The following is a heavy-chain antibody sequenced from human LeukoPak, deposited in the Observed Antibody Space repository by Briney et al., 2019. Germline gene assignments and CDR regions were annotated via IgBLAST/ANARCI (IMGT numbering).Heavy chain of an antibody. CDR1: GGSFSGYY. CDR2: INHSGST. J-gene: IGHJ5*02. D-gene: IGHD3-16*01. V-gene: IGHV4-34*01. Sequence: SETLSLTCAVYGGSFSGYYWSWIRQPPGKGLEWIGEINHSGSTNYNPSLKSRVTISVDTSKNQFSLKLSSVTAADTAVYYCARSPFWAPAHNWFDPRGQGTLVTVSS. CDR3: ARSPFWAPAHNWFDP.